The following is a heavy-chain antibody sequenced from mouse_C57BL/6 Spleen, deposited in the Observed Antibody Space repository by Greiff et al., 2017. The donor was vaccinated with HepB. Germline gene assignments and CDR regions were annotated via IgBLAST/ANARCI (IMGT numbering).Heavy chain of an antibody. V-gene: IGHV1-78*01. Sequence: QVQLQQSDAELVKPGASVKISCKVSGYTFTDHTIHWMKQRPEQGLEWIGYIYPRDGSTKYNENFKGKAKLTADKSSSTAYMQLNSLTSEDSAVYFCARRSYYRSIPFAYWGQGTLVTVSA. J-gene: IGHJ3*01. CDR2: IYPRDGST. CDR3: ARRSYYRSIPFAY. CDR1: GYTFTDHT. D-gene: IGHD1-1*01.